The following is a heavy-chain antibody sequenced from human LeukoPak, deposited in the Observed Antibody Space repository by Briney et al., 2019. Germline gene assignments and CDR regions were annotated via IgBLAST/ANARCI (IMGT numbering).Heavy chain of an antibody. CDR1: GFTFGDYA. V-gene: IGHV3-49*05. D-gene: IGHD3-3*01. J-gene: IGHJ5*02. Sequence: KPGGSLRLSCTASGFTFGDYAMSWFRQAPGKGLEWVGFIRSKAYGGTTEYAASVKGRFTISRDDSKGIAYLQMNSLKTEDTAVYYCTRVTSRYYDFWSGYHWFDPWGQGTLVTVSS. CDR2: IRSKAYGGTT. CDR3: TRVTSRYYDFWSGYHWFDP.